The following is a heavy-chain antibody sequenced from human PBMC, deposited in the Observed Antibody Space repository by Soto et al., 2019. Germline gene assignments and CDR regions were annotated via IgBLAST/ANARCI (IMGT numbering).Heavy chain of an antibody. J-gene: IGHJ6*02. CDR1: GYTFTSYG. CDR3: ARDLLARGLGYYYGMDV. Sequence: GASVKVSCKASGYTFTSYGISWVRQAPGQGLEWMGWISAYNGNTNYAQKLQGRVTMTTDTSTSTAYMELRSLRSDDTAVYYCARDLLARGLGYYYGMDVWGQGTTVTVSS. D-gene: IGHD2-15*01. CDR2: ISAYNGNT. V-gene: IGHV1-18*01.